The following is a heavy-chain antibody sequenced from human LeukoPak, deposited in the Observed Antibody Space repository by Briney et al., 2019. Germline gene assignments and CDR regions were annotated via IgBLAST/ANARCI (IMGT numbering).Heavy chain of an antibody. J-gene: IGHJ4*02. Sequence: ASVNVSCKASGYTFNNYGMSWVRQAPGQGLEWMGCIIAFNGNTNYAQKFQDRLTITTDTSTSTAYMELRSLRSDDTAIYCASDGRLELDRGRKPDYWGQGTLVTVSS. CDR3: ASDGRLELDRGRKPDY. D-gene: IGHD1-26*01. CDR1: GYTFNNYG. V-gene: IGHV1-18*01. CDR2: IIAFNGNT.